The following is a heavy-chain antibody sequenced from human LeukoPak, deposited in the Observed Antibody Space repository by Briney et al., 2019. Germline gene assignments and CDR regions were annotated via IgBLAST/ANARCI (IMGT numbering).Heavy chain of an antibody. J-gene: IGHJ4*02. CDR3: VRESRPGGAMGLYHNLDY. CDR2: IKEDGTEK. D-gene: IGHD1-1*01. V-gene: IGHV3-7*01. CDR1: GFAFSTYW. Sequence: GGSLRLSCAASGFAFSTYWMHWVRQTPGKGLEWVANIKEDGTEKNLVDSVKGRFTISRDNTKNLLFLEMNNLRGDDTAIYYCVRESRPGGAMGLYHNLDYWGQGTLVAVSS.